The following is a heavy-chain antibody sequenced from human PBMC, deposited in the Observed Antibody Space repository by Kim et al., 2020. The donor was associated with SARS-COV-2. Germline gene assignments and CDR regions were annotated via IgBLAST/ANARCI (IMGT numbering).Heavy chain of an antibody. V-gene: IGHV3-9*01. CDR1: GFTFDDYA. CDR3: AKGDHYYGSGSYDSYYYYYYGMDV. Sequence: GGSLRLSCAASGFTFDDYAMHWVRQAPGKGLEWVSGISWNSGSIGYADSVKGRFTISRDNAKNSLYLQMNSLRAEDTALYYCAKGDHYYGSGSYDSYYYYYYGMDVWGQGTTVTVSS. D-gene: IGHD3-10*01. J-gene: IGHJ6*02. CDR2: ISWNSGSI.